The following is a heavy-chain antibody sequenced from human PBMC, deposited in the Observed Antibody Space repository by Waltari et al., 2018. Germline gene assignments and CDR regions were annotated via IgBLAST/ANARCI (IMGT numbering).Heavy chain of an antibody. Sequence: QLQLQESGPGLVKPSETLSLTCTVSGGSISSSSYYWGWIRQPPGKGLEWIGSIYYSGSTYYNPSLKSRVTISVDTSKNQFSLKLSSVTAADTAVYYCARAALVQYSSSSGNWFDPWGQGTLVTVSS. V-gene: IGHV4-39*01. CDR2: IYYSGST. D-gene: IGHD6-6*01. CDR3: ARAALVQYSSSSGNWFDP. J-gene: IGHJ5*02. CDR1: GGSISSSSYY.